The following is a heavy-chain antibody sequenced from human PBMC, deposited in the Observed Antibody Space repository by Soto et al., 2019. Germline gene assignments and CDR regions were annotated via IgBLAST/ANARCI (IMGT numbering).Heavy chain of an antibody. V-gene: IGHV3-23*01. J-gene: IGHJ5*02. D-gene: IGHD2-15*01. CDR1: GFTFSSYA. CDR2: ISGSGGST. CDR3: AKEDCSGGSCYSWGWFDP. Sequence: EVQLLESGGGLVQPGGSLRLSCAASGFTFSSYAMSWVRQAPGKGLEWVSAISGSGGSTYYADSVKGRFTISRDNSKNTPYLQMNSLRAEDTAVYYCAKEDCSGGSCYSWGWFDPWGQGTLVTVSS.